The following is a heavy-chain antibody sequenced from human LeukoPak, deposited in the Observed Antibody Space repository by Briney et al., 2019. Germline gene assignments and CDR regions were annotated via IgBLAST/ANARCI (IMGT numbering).Heavy chain of an antibody. CDR2: ISGSGGST. V-gene: IGHV3-23*01. CDR3: AKDLYDYGDSIIDY. J-gene: IGHJ4*02. D-gene: IGHD4-17*01. Sequence: GGSLRLSCAASGFTFSSYAMSWVRQAPGKGLEWVSAISGSGGSTYYADSVKGRFTISRDNSKNTLYLQMNSLRAEDTAVYYCAKDLYDYGDSIIDYWGQGTLVTVSS. CDR1: GFTFSSYA.